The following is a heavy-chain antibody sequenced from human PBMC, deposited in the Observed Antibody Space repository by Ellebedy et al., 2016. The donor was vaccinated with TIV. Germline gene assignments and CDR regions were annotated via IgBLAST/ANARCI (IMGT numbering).Heavy chain of an antibody. CDR1: NGSFTHYF. V-gene: IGHV4-34*01. CDR3: ARARGQYLYGSGSYFTN. CDR2: INASGTT. D-gene: IGHD3-10*01. J-gene: IGHJ4*02. Sequence: SQTLSLTCAVYNGSFTHYFWSWVRQPPGKGLEWIGEINASGTTNNNPSLKNRVTISVDTTKRQFSLRLTSVTAADTAVYYCARARGQYLYGSGSYFTNWGQGEMVTVSS.